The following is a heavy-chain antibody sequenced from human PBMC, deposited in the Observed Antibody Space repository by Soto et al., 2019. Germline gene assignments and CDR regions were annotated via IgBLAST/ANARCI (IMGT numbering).Heavy chain of an antibody. V-gene: IGHV1-69*01. CDR3: ARSAYCTNGVCYQDYYSMDV. J-gene: IGHJ6*02. CDR1: GGTFSSYA. CDR2: IIPIFGTA. Sequence: QVQLVQSGAEVKKPGSSVKVCCKASGGTFSSYAISWVRQAPGQGLEWMGGIIPIFGTANYAQKFQGRVTITADESTSTAYMELISLRSEDTAVYYCARSAYCTNGVCYQDYYSMDVWGQGTTVTVSS. D-gene: IGHD2-8*01.